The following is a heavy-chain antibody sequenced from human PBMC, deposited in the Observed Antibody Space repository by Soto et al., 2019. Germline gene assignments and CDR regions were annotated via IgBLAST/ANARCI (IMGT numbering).Heavy chain of an antibody. CDR3: AKGEMATSRNSFDP. V-gene: IGHV3-23*01. CDR2: LSRSGGAT. D-gene: IGHD5-12*01. Sequence: GGSLRLSCVTSAFSLTSCSMSWVRQTPGKGLEWVSALSRSGGATYYADSVKGRFTISRDTSTNTLYLQMSNLRAEDTAIYYCAKGEMATSRNSFDPGGQGTLVTVSS. J-gene: IGHJ5*02. CDR1: AFSLTSCS.